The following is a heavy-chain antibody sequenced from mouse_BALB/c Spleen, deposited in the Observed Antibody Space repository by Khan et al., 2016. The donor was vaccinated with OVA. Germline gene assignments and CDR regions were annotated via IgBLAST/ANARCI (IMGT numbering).Heavy chain of an antibody. J-gene: IGHJ4*01. CDR3: ARSLIYYDYDGNAMDY. D-gene: IGHD2-4*01. CDR2: ISSGGGDT. CDR1: GFTFSSYT. Sequence: EVELVESGGGLVKPGGSLKLSCGASGFTFSSYTMSWVRQTPEKRLEWVATISSGGGDTYYPDSVKGRFTISRDNDKNNLYLQMSSLRSEDTALYYCARSLIYYDYDGNAMDYWGQGTSVTVSS. V-gene: IGHV5-9*03.